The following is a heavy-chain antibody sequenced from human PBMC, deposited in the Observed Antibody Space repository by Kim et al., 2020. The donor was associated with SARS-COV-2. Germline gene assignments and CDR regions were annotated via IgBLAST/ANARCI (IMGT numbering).Heavy chain of an antibody. Sequence: GRSTYCADAVKGRFTISRDNSKNTLYQQMNSLRAEDTAGYYCANFLGYFDYWGQGTLVTVSS. V-gene: IGHV3-23*03. CDR2: GRST. CDR3: ANFLGYFDY. J-gene: IGHJ4*02. D-gene: IGHD3-16*01.